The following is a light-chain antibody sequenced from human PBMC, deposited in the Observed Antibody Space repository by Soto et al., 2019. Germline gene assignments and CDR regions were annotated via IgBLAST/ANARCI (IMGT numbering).Light chain of an antibody. V-gene: IGKV1-5*01. CDR3: QHKGT. CDR2: AVS. CDR1: QNIDTW. J-gene: IGKJ1*01. Sequence: DIQRTQSPSTLSASVGDRVTITCRASQNIDTWLAWYQQKPGKAPKFLIYAVSHLEGGVPSRFSGSGSGTEFTLAISSLQPDDFATYYCQHKGTFGPGTKVDIK.